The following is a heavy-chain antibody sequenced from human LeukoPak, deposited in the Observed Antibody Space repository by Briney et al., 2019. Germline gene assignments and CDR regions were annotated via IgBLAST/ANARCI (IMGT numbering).Heavy chain of an antibody. J-gene: IGHJ3*02. V-gene: IGHV2-5*01. CDR2: IYWNDDK. CDR1: GFSLSTSGVG. Sequence: TGSGPTLVNPTQTLTLTCTFSGFSLSTSGVGVGWIRQPPGKALEWLALIYWNDDKRYSPSLKSRLTITKDTSKNQVVLTMTNMDPVDTATYYCAHSCMVRGLTRRSCAFDIWGQGTMVTVSS. D-gene: IGHD3-10*01. CDR3: AHSCMVRGLTRRSCAFDI.